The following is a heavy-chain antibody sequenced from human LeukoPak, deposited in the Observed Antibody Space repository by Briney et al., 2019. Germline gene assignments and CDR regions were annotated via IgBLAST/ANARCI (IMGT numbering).Heavy chain of an antibody. CDR2: FCYSGST. D-gene: IGHD3-10*01. Sequence: SETLSLTCTVSGGSISSYHWSWIRQPPGKGLEWIGFFCYSGSTNYNPSLKSRLTISVDTSKNQFSLKLSSVTAADTAVYYCARAPYGSATNNYYMDVWGKGTTVTVSS. V-gene: IGHV4-59*01. J-gene: IGHJ6*03. CDR1: GGSISSYH. CDR3: ARAPYGSATNNYYMDV.